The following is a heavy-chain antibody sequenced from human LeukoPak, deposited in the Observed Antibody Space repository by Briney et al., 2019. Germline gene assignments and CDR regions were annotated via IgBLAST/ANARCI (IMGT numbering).Heavy chain of an antibody. CDR2: INHSGST. V-gene: IGHV4-34*01. D-gene: IGHD2-21*02. CDR1: GGSFSGYY. CDR3: AKSDGYGLIDY. Sequence: SETLSLTCAVYGGSFSGYYWSWIRQPPGKGLEWIGEINHSGSTNYNPSLKSRVTISVDTSKNQFSLKLSSVTAADTAVYYCAKSDGYGLIDYWGQGTLVTVSS. J-gene: IGHJ4*01.